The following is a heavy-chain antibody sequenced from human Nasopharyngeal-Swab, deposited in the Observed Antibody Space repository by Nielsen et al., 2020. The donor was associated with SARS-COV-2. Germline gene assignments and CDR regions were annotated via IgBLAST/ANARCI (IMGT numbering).Heavy chain of an antibody. Sequence: GESLKISCAASGFTFSDHYMDWVRQAPGKGLEWVGRSRNKANGYTTEYAASVKGRFTVSRDNSDNSLHLQMNSLKTEDTAVYFCARTGYCGSGECFSDYSDSWGQGTLVTVSS. V-gene: IGHV3-72*01. CDR3: ARTGYCGSGECFSDYSDS. CDR1: GFTFSDHY. D-gene: IGHD2-21*01. J-gene: IGHJ4*02. CDR2: SRNKANGYTT.